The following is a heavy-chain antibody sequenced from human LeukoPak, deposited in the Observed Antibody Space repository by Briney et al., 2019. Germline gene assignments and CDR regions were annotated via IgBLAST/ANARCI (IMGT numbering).Heavy chain of an antibody. CDR3: ARGDIVATIRCYYYGMDV. Sequence: ASVNVSCKASGYTFTSYGISWVRQAPGQGLEWMGWISAYNGNTNYAQKFQGRVTMTTDTSTSTAYMELRSLRSDDTAVYYCARGDIVATIRCYYYGMDVWGQGTTVTVSS. V-gene: IGHV1-18*01. D-gene: IGHD5-12*01. J-gene: IGHJ6*02. CDR1: GYTFTSYG. CDR2: ISAYNGNT.